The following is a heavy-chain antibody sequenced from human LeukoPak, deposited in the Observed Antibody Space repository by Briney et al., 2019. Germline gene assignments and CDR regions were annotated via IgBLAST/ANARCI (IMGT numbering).Heavy chain of an antibody. CDR1: GDSITTYY. J-gene: IGHJ5*02. D-gene: IGHD6-6*01. CDR3: ARGPYSSSPRSFAP. Sequence: SETLSLTCVVSGDSITTYYRSWVRQPPGKGLEWVGNIYYGGSTNYNPSLKSRVTISVDTSKKHFSLMLTSVTAADTAAYYCARGPYSSSPRSFAPWGQGTLVTVSS. V-gene: IGHV4-59*01. CDR2: IYYGGST.